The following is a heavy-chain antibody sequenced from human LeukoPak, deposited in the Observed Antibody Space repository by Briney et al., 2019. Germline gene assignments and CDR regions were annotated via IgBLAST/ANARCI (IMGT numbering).Heavy chain of an antibody. CDR2: FDPEDGET. CDR3: ARENSLYGVDDY. CDR1: GYTLTELS. J-gene: IGHJ4*02. D-gene: IGHD4-17*01. V-gene: IGHV1-24*01. Sequence: ASVKVSCKVSGYTLTELSMHWVRQAPGKGLEWMGGFDPEDGETIYAQKFQGRVTMTTDTSTSTAYMELRSLRSDDTAVYYCARENSLYGVDDYWGQGTLVTVSS.